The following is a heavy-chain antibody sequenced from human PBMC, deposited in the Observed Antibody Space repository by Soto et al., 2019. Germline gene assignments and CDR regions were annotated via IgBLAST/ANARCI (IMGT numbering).Heavy chain of an antibody. CDR1: GFSLTTDRVG. V-gene: IGHV2-5*02. D-gene: IGHD1-26*01. CDR2: IYWDDSK. J-gene: IGHJ4*02. Sequence: QITLKESGPTLVKPTQTLTLTCTFSGFSLTTDRVGVGWIRQPPGEALEWLAVIYWDDSKTYRPSLESRLTITKDTSKHRVALTMTNMDSLDTATYFCAHAYGGRSLYWGQGSLVTVSS. CDR3: AHAYGGRSLY.